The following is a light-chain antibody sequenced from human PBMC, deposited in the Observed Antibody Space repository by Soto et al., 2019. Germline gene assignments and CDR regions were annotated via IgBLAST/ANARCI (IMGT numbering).Light chain of an antibody. CDR3: QKYDKWPLT. J-gene: IGKJ4*01. V-gene: IGKV3D-15*01. CDR1: QSVSSH. CDR2: DAS. Sequence: EIVLTQSPATLSLSPGERATVSCRASQSVSSHLAWYQQKRGQAPRLLIYDASSRATGIPARFSGSGSGTEFTLTISSLQSEDFAVYFCQKYDKWPLTFGGGTKVDIK.